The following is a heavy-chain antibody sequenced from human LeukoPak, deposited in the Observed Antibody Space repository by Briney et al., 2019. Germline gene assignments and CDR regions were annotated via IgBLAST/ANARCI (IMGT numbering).Heavy chain of an antibody. Sequence: GAPVKVSCKASGYTFTSYDINWVRQATGQGLEWLGRMNPNSGDTGYAQKFQGRVTMTRNTSISTAYMELSSLRSEDTAVYYCARARNAITIFGVVTVRGGMDVWGQGTTVTVSS. CDR2: MNPNSGDT. V-gene: IGHV1-8*01. J-gene: IGHJ6*02. CDR3: ARARNAITIFGVVTVRGGMDV. D-gene: IGHD3-3*01. CDR1: GYTFTSYD.